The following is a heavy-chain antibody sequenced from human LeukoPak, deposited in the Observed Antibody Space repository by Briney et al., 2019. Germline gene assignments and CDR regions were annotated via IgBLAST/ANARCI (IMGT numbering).Heavy chain of an antibody. CDR1: GGSISSSSYY. J-gene: IGHJ4*02. CDR3: ARFYPGMVSFDY. V-gene: IGHV4-39*07. D-gene: IGHD3-10*01. Sequence: PSETLSLTCTVSGGSISSSSYYWGWIRQPPGKGLEWIGSIYYSGSTYYNPSLKSRVTISVDTSKNQFSLKLSSVTAADTAVYYCARFYPGMVSFDYWGQGTLVTVSS. CDR2: IYYSGST.